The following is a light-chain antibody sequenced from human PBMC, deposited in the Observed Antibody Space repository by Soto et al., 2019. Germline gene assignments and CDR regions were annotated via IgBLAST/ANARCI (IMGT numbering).Light chain of an antibody. CDR2: EVS. Sequence: QSALTQPASVSGSPGQSITVSFTGTSSDVGGYNYVSWYQHHPGKAPKLMIFEVSNRPSGVSDRFSGSKSGNTASLTISGLQAEDEADYYCSSYTSTSSPVLFGGGTKLTVL. CDR1: SSDVGGYNY. V-gene: IGLV2-14*01. CDR3: SSYTSTSSPVL. J-gene: IGLJ2*01.